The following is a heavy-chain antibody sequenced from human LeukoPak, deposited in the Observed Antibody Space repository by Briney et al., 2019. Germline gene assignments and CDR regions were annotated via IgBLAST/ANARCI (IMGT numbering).Heavy chain of an antibody. D-gene: IGHD3-10*01. Sequence: PGRSLRLSCAASGLIFSSYGMHWVRQAPGKGLEWVAVISSDGNNTYYADSVKGRFTISRDNSKNTLYLQMDGLRAEDTAVYYCAKDSGSGRGLYYYGMDVWGKGTTVPVSS. CDR3: AKDSGSGRGLYYYGMDV. J-gene: IGHJ6*04. CDR1: GLIFSSYG. CDR2: ISSDGNNT. V-gene: IGHV3-30*18.